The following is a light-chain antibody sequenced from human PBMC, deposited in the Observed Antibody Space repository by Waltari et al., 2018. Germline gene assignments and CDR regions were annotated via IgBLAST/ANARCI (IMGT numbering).Light chain of an antibody. V-gene: IGKV3-15*01. Sequence: ETVMTQSPATLSVSPGERATLSCRASQSVSSKLAWYQQKHGQAPRLLTYGASTRATDIPARVSGGGSGTEFTLIISSLQSEDFAVYFCQQYSYWPRTFGRGTKVEIK. CDR2: GAS. CDR1: QSVSSK. J-gene: IGKJ1*01. CDR3: QQYSYWPRT.